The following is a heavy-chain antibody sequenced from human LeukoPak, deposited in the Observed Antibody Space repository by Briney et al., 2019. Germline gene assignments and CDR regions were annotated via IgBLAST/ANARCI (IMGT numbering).Heavy chain of an antibody. D-gene: IGHD5-18*01. CDR1: GDSFNSNY. J-gene: IGHJ4*02. CDR3: ARVGGVDTAMALDY. V-gene: IGHV4-4*07. CDR2: IYTSGST. Sequence: SETLSLTCTVSGDSFNSNYFNWIRQAPGKGLEWIGRIYTSGSTNYNPSLTSRVTMSVDTSKNQISLMLYSVTAADTAVYYCARVGGVDTAMALDYWGQGTLVTVSS.